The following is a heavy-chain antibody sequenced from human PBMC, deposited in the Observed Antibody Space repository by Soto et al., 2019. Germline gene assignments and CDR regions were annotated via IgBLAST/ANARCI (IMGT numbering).Heavy chain of an antibody. V-gene: IGHV3-23*01. CDR1: GFTFSSYA. J-gene: IGHJ6*02. D-gene: IGHD3-3*01. CDR2: ISNNDGNI. Sequence: HPGGSLRVSCAASGFTFSSYAMSWVRQAPGKGLEWVSTISNNDGNIDYADSVKGRFTISRDNSKNTLYLQMNSLRAEDTAVYYCARDGGDFWSGYYDPTDYYYGMDVWGQGTTVTVSS. CDR3: ARDGGDFWSGYYDPTDYYYGMDV.